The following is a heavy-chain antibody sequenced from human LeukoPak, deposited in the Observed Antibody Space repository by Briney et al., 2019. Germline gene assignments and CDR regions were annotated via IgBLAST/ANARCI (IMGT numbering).Heavy chain of an antibody. CDR3: AKDRGLGGYSYGYYYYYGMDV. CDR1: GFTFSSYW. J-gene: IGHJ6*02. D-gene: IGHD5-18*01. V-gene: IGHV3-7*03. CDR2: INHNGNVN. Sequence: GGSLRLSCAASGFTFSSYWMNWARQAPGKGLEWVASINHNGNVNYYVDSVKGRFTISRDNAKNSLYLQMNSLRAEDTALYYCAKDRGLGGYSYGYYYYYGMDVWGQGTTVTVSS.